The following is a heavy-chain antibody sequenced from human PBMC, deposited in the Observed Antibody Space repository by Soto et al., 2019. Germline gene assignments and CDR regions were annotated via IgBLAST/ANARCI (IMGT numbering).Heavy chain of an antibody. D-gene: IGHD4-17*01. J-gene: IGHJ6*02. CDR2: INAGNGNT. CDR3: ARDATVTFMDV. CDR1: GYTFTSYA. V-gene: IGHV1-3*01. Sequence: VASVKVSCKASGYTFTSYAMHWVRQAPGQRLEWMGWINAGNGNTKYSQKFQGRVTITRDTSASTAYMELSSLRSEDTAVYYCARDATVTFMDVWGQGTTVTVSS.